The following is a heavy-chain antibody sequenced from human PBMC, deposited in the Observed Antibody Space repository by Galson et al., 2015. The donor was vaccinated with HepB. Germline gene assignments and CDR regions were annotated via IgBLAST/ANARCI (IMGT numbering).Heavy chain of an antibody. CDR1: GFPFGTYG. CDR2: IWYDGSNK. J-gene: IGHJ4*02. Sequence: SLRLSCAPSGFPFGTYGLHWVRQAPGKGLEWVAVIWYDGSNKYYADSVKARFTISRDNSKNTLYLQMNSLRAEDTAVYYCARSFSYSGSCSYYFDYWGQGTLVTVSS. CDR3: ARSFSYSGSCSYYFDY. D-gene: IGHD1-26*01. V-gene: IGHV3-33*08.